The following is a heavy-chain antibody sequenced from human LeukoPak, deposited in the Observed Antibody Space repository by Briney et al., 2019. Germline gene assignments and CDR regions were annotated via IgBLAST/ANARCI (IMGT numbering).Heavy chain of an antibody. Sequence: SETLSLTCTVSGGSISSGSYYWSWIRQPAGKGLEWIGRIYTSGSTNYNPSLESRVTISVDTSKNQFSLKLSSVTAADTAVYYCARASLYYDSSGYAFDIWGQGTMVTVSS. CDR2: IYTSGST. CDR3: ARASLYYDSSGYAFDI. J-gene: IGHJ3*02. V-gene: IGHV4-61*02. D-gene: IGHD3-22*01. CDR1: GGSISSGSYY.